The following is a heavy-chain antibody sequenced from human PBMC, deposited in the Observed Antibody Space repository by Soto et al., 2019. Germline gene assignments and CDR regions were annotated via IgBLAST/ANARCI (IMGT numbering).Heavy chain of an antibody. V-gene: IGHV4-59*01. CDR3: ARVLGPLAVLRYFDWRFDP. CDR2: IYYSGST. CDR1: GGSISSYY. D-gene: IGHD3-9*01. J-gene: IGHJ5*02. Sequence: QVQLQESGPGLVKPSETLSLTCTVSGGSISSYYWSWIRQPPGKGLEWIGYIYYSGSTNYNPSLKSRVTISVDTSKHQFSLKLSSVTAADTAVYYCARVLGPLAVLRYFDWRFDPWGQGTLVTVSS.